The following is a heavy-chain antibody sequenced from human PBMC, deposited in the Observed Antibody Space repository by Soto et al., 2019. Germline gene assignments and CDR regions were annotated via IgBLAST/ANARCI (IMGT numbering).Heavy chain of an antibody. CDR2: IYHSGST. J-gene: IGHJ4*02. Sequence: LCGGSISSNNWWSWVRQVPGKGLEWIGEIYHSGSTNYNPSLKSRFTISVDKSKNQFSLKLSSVTAADTAVYYCARIAVTGVFDYWGQGTLVTVSS. CDR3: ARIAVTGVFDY. CDR1: GGSISSNNW. D-gene: IGHD6-19*01. V-gene: IGHV4-4*02.